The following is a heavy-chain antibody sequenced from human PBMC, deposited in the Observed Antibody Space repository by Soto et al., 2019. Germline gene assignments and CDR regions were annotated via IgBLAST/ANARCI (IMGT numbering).Heavy chain of an antibody. J-gene: IGHJ6*02. CDR3: ARVRDYYGMDV. CDR1: GFTFSSYD. CDR2: IGTAGDT. V-gene: IGHV3-13*01. Sequence: GGSLRLSCAASGFTFSSYDMHWVRQATGKGLEWVSAIGTAGDTYYPGSVKGRFTISRENAKNSLYLQMNSLRAEDTAVYYCARVRDYYGMDVWGQGTTVTVSS.